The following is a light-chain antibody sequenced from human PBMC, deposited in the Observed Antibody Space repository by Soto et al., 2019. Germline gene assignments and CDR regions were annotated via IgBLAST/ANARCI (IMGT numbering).Light chain of an antibody. J-gene: IGKJ1*01. CDR2: GAS. CDR3: QQYNNWPPVT. Sequence: EIVMTQSPATLSVSPGERATLSCRASQSVSSNLAWYQQKPGQAPRLLIYGASTRATGIPARFSGSGSGTEFTLTISSLQYEDFAVYYCQQYNNWPPVTFGQGPKVEIK. CDR1: QSVSSN. V-gene: IGKV3-15*01.